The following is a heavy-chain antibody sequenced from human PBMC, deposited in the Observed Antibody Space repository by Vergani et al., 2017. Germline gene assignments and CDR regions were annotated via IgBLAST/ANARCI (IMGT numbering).Heavy chain of an antibody. Sequence: EVQLVESGGGLVQPGGSLRLSCAASGFTFSSYWMHWVRQAPGKGLVWVSRINSDGSSTSYADSVKGRFTISRDNAKNSLYLQMNRLRAEDTAVYYCARGYYDYVWGSYRPTNWFDPWGQGTLVTVSS. V-gene: IGHV3-74*01. CDR3: ARGYYDYVWGSYRPTNWFDP. CDR1: GFTFSSYW. CDR2: INSDGSST. J-gene: IGHJ5*02. D-gene: IGHD3-16*02.